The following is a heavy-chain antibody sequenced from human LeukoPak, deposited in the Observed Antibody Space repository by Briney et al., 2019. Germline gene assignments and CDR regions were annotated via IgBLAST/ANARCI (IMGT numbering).Heavy chain of an antibody. D-gene: IGHD3-22*01. CDR1: GFTFSGYA. V-gene: IGHV3-23*01. J-gene: IGHJ4*02. CDR3: AKDLGYYYDSSGYYRY. Sequence: PGGSLRLSCVASGFTFSGYAMSWVRQAPGKGLEWVATISASGGSTYYADSVKGRFTISRDNSKNMLYLQMNSLRAEDTAVYYCAKDLGYYYDSSGYYRYWGQGTLVTVSS. CDR2: ISASGGST.